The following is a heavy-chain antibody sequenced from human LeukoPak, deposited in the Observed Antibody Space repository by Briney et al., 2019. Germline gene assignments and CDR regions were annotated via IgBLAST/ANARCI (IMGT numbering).Heavy chain of an antibody. J-gene: IGHJ4*02. V-gene: IGHV3-53*01. CDR3: AKDLYGDYYFDY. Sequence: GGSLRLSCAASGFTVSSNYMSWVRQAPGKGLEWVSDIYSGGSTYYADSVKGRFTISRDNSKNTLYLQMNSLRAEDTAVYYCAKDLYGDYYFDYWGQGTLVTVSS. CDR2: IYSGGST. CDR1: GFTVSSNY. D-gene: IGHD4-17*01.